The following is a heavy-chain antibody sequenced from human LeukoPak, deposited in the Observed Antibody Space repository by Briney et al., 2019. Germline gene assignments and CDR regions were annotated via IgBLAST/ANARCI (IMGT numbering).Heavy chain of an antibody. D-gene: IGHD5-24*01. CDR1: GFASSLNG. V-gene: IGHV3-30*19. Sequence: PGGSLRLSCAASGFASSLNGMHGSRQAPGKGLEWVAVISYDGSNKYYADSVKGRFTISRDNSKNTLYLQMNSLRAEDTAVYYCASEMATIPHWGQGTLVTVSS. J-gene: IGHJ1*01. CDR2: ISYDGSNK. CDR3: ASEMATIPH.